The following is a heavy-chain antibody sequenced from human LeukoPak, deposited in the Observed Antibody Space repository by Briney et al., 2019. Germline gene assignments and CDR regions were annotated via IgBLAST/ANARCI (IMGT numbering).Heavy chain of an antibody. J-gene: IGHJ6*03. CDR3: ASSYSSSRGYYYYYMDV. V-gene: IGHV4-38-2*02. Sequence: SETLSLTCTVSGYSISSGYYWGWIRQPPGKGLEWIGSIYRSGSTYYNPSLKSRVTISVDTSKNQFSLKLSSVTAADTAVYYCASSYSSSRGYYYYYMDVWGKGTTVTVSS. D-gene: IGHD6-6*01. CDR2: IYRSGST. CDR1: GYSISSGYY.